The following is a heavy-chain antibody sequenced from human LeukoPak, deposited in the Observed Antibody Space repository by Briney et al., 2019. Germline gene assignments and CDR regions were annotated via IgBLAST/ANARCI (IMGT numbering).Heavy chain of an antibody. CDR3: ARAKNYYGSGSYSGFDY. V-gene: IGHV3-30*03. CDR1: GFTFGCCG. CDR2: LSSDGNNQ. D-gene: IGHD3-10*01. Sequence: GGSLRLSCAASGFTFGCCGMHWVRQAAGKGLEWVTVLSSDGNNQYYADSVKGRFTISRDISKNTIYLQMNSLRAEDTAVYYCARAKNYYGSGSYSGFDYWGQGTLVTVSS. J-gene: IGHJ4*02.